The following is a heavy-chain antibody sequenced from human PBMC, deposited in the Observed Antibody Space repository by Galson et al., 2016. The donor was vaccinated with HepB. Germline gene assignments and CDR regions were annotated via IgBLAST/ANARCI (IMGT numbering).Heavy chain of an antibody. Sequence: SPRLSCAVSGLQFSTYWMTWVHQAPGKGLEWVATRNPDGNEKAYVDSVKGRFTMSRNNAQDSLHLQMNSLRAEDTGVYYCVTSQGYGGQGTLVTVSS. J-gene: IGHJ4*02. CDR1: GLQFSTYW. CDR3: VTSQGY. CDR2: RNPDGNEK. V-gene: IGHV3-7*03.